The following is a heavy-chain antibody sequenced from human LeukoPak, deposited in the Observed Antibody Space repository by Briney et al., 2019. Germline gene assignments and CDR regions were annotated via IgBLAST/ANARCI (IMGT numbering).Heavy chain of an antibody. CDR3: ARDGVCSSTSCYFYYYYGMDV. CDR2: ISAYNGNT. Sequence: ASVKVSCKASGYTFTSYGISWVRQAPGQGLEWMGWISAYNGNTNYAQKLQGRVTMTRDTSISTAYMELSRLRSDDTAVYYCARDGVCSSTSCYFYYYYGMDVWGQGTTVTVSS. D-gene: IGHD2-2*01. V-gene: IGHV1-18*01. CDR1: GYTFTSYG. J-gene: IGHJ6*02.